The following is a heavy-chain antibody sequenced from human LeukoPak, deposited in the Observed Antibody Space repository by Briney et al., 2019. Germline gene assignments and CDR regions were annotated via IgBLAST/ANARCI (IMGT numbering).Heavy chain of an antibody. CDR1: GYTFTSYV. V-gene: IGHV1-18*01. CDR3: ARETLDIVVVPAAKGTYFDY. Sequence: ASVKVSCKASGYTFTSYVISWVLQAPGQGLEWMGWISAYNGNTNYAQKLQGRVTMTTDTSTSTAYMELRSLRSDDTAVYYCARETLDIVVVPAAKGTYFDYWGQGTLVTVSS. J-gene: IGHJ4*02. CDR2: ISAYNGNT. D-gene: IGHD2-2*03.